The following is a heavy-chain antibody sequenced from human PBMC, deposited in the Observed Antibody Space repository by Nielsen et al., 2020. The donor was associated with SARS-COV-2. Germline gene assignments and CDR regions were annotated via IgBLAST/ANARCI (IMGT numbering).Heavy chain of an antibody. J-gene: IGHJ5*02. D-gene: IGHD6-19*01. CDR1: GGSISSYY. V-gene: IGHV4-59*08. Sequence: SETLSLTCTVSGGSISSYYWSWIRQPPGKGLEWIGYIYYSGSTNYNPSLKSRVTISVDTSKNQFSLKLSSVTAAYTAVYYCARHHSSGWYMRWFDPWGQGTLVTVSS. CDR2: IYYSGST. CDR3: ARHHSSGWYMRWFDP.